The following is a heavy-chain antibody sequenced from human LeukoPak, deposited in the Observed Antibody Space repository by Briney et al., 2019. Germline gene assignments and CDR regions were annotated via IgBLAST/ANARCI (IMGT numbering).Heavy chain of an antibody. Sequence: GGSLRLSCAASGFTFTSYNFHWVRQAPGKGLEWVSYISSSGRTMYYADSVKGRFTISRDNAKNSLYLQMNSLRAEDTAVYYCARSGSYFRYYFDYWGQGTLVTVSS. CDR3: ARSGSYFRYYFDY. CDR1: GFTFTSYN. V-gene: IGHV3-48*03. CDR2: ISSSGRTM. D-gene: IGHD1-26*01. J-gene: IGHJ4*02.